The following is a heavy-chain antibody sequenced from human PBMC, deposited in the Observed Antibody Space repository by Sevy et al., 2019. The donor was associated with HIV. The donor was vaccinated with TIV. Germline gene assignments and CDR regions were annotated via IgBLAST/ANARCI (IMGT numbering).Heavy chain of an antibody. CDR1: GGTFSSYA. D-gene: IGHD1-20*01. CDR2: IIPIFGTA. CDR3: ARPYNWNDGAFDI. V-gene: IGHV1-69*13. Sequence: ASVKVSCKASGGTFSSYAISWVRQAPGQGLEWMGGIIPIFGTANYAQKFQGRVTITADESTSIAYMELSSLRSEDTAVYYCARPYNWNDGAFDIWGQGTMVTVSS. J-gene: IGHJ3*02.